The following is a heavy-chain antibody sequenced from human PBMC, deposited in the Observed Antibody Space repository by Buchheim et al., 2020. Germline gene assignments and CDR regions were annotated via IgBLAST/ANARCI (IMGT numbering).Heavy chain of an antibody. CDR1: GGSFSGYY. J-gene: IGHJ5*02. Sequence: QVQLQQWGAGLLKPSETLSLTYAVYGGSFSGYYWSWIRQPPGKGLEWIGEINHSGSTNYNPSLKSRVTISVDTSKNQFSLKLSSVTAADTAVYYCARGRLRTKLKNWFDPWGQGTL. D-gene: IGHD4-17*01. CDR2: INHSGST. V-gene: IGHV4-34*01. CDR3: ARGRLRTKLKNWFDP.